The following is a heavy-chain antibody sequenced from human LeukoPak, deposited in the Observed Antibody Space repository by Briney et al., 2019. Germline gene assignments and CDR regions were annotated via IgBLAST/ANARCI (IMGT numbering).Heavy chain of an antibody. V-gene: IGHV5-51*01. J-gene: IGHJ3*02. CDR2: IYPSDSDT. CDR3: ARPSRITMVRGVNANGAFDI. Sequence: GESLKISCKGSGYSFTSYWIGWVRQMPGKGLEWMGIIYPSDSDTRYSPSFQGQVTISADKSISTAYLQWSSLKASDTAMYYCARPSRITMVRGVNANGAFDIRGQGTMVTVSS. D-gene: IGHD3-10*01. CDR1: GYSFTSYW.